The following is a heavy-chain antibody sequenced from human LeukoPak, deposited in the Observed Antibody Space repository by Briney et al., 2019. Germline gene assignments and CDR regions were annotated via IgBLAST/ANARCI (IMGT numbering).Heavy chain of an antibody. Sequence: SGRSLRLACAASGFTVSSNYIGCVRQAPGKGLEWVSVIYSGGSTYYADSVKGRFTISRDNSKNTLYIQMNSLRAEDTAVYYCARDPSPYSRYEDLPSGDYWGQGTLVTVSS. J-gene: IGHJ4*02. CDR3: ARDPSPYSRYEDLPSGDY. D-gene: IGHD5-12*01. CDR2: IYSGGST. V-gene: IGHV3-66*01. CDR1: GFTVSSNY.